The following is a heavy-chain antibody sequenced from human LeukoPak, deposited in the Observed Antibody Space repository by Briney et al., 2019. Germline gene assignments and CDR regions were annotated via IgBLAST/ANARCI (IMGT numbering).Heavy chain of an antibody. CDR3: AITYADSSDFEY. J-gene: IGHJ4*02. V-gene: IGHV4-34*01. CDR1: GGSFSGYY. D-gene: IGHD4-17*01. CDR2: VTHSGRT. Sequence: SETLSLTCAVYGGSFSGYYWSWIRQPPGKGLEWIGEVTHSGRTNYNPSLKSRLTMSVDTSKNLQLSLNLISVTATDTDVYSCAITYADSSDFEYWGQGALVTVSS.